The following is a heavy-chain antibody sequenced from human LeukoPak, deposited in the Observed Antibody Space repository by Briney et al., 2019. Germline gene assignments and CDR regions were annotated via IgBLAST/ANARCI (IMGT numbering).Heavy chain of an antibody. CDR2: IYYSGST. CDR3: ARPPYYYDSSGYQGGAFDI. D-gene: IGHD3-22*01. J-gene: IGHJ3*02. V-gene: IGHV4-39*01. Sequence: MTSETLSLTCTVSGGSISSSSYYWGWIRRPPGKGLEWIGSIYYSGSTYYNPSLKSRVTISVDTSKNQFSLKLSSVTAADTAVYYCARPPYYYDSSGYQGGAFDIWGQGTMVTVSS. CDR1: GGSISSSSYY.